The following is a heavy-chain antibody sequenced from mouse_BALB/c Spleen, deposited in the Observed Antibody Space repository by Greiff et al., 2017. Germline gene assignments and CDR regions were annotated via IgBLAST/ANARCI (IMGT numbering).Heavy chain of an antibody. Sequence: QVQLQQSGAELAKPGASVKMSCKASGYTFTSYWMHWVKQRPGQGLEWIGYINPSTGYTEYNQKFKDKATLTADKSSSTAYMQLSSLTSEDSAVYYCASISYAMDYWGQGTSVTVSS. J-gene: IGHJ4*01. V-gene: IGHV1-7*01. CDR3: ASISYAMDY. CDR1: GYTFTSYW. CDR2: INPSTGYT.